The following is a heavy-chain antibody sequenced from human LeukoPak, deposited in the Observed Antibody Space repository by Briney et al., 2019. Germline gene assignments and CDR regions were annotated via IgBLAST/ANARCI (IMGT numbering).Heavy chain of an antibody. Sequence: SETLSLTCTVSGGSISSYYWSWIRQPAGKGLEWIGRIYTSGTTNYNPSLKSRVTMSVDSSKNQFSLKMRSVTAADTAVYYCARANYDGSDYWGQGTLVTVSS. CDR1: GGSISSYY. V-gene: IGHV4-4*07. J-gene: IGHJ4*02. CDR3: ARANYDGSDY. D-gene: IGHD3-22*01. CDR2: IYTSGTT.